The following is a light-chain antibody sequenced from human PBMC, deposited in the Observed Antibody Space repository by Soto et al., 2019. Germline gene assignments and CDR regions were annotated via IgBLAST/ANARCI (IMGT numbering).Light chain of an antibody. J-gene: IGKJ2*01. CDR3: HQYYNGPPLYT. Sequence: EIVLTQSPATLSVSPGERATLSCRASQSVSINLAWYQQKPGQAPRFLIYEASTRATGIPARFSGSGSGTEFTLTISSLQSEDSAIYYCHQYYNGPPLYTFGQGTKLEIK. V-gene: IGKV3D-15*01. CDR1: QSVSIN. CDR2: EAS.